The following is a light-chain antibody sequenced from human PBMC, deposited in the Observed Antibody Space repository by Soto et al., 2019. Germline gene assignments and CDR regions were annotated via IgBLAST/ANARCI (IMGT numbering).Light chain of an antibody. CDR3: QQAASFPIT. CDR2: EAS. CDR1: QSIRYW. J-gene: IGKJ5*01. V-gene: IGKV1-5*03. Sequence: IQITQSPSTLSSSVVDIATITCRASQSIRYWLAWFQQKAGKAPKLLIYEASRLESGVPSRFSGSGSGTDFTLTINSLQPEDFATYYCQQAASFPITFGQGTRLEIK.